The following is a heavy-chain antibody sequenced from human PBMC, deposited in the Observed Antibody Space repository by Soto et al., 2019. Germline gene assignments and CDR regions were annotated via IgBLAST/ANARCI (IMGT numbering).Heavy chain of an antibody. D-gene: IGHD2-8*01. CDR3: AKYGEDIYYYYMDV. Sequence: GWSLRLSCAASGFTFSSYAMSWVRQAPGKGLEWVSSISGSGGSTYYADSVKGRFTISRDNSKNTLYLQMNSLRAEDTAVYYCAKYGEDIYYYYMDVWGKGTTVTVSS. J-gene: IGHJ6*03. CDR2: ISGSGGST. CDR1: GFTFSSYA. V-gene: IGHV3-23*01.